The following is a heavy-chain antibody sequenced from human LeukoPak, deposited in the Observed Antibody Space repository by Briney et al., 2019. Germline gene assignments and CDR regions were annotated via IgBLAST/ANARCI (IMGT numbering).Heavy chain of an antibody. V-gene: IGHV3-30*02. CDR2: IRYDGSNK. CDR1: GFTFSSYG. CDR3: AVPPYYYDSSGSNGLDY. Sequence: PGGSLRLSCAASGFTFSSYGMHWVRQAPGKGLEWVAFIRYDGSNKYYADSVKGRLTISRDNSKNTLYLQMNSLRAEDTAVYYCAVPPYYYDSSGSNGLDYWGQGTLVTVSS. J-gene: IGHJ4*02. D-gene: IGHD3-22*01.